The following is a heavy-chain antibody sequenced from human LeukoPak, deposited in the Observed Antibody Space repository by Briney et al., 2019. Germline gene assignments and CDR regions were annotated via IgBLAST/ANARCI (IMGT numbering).Heavy chain of an antibody. V-gene: IGHV1-18*04. CDR1: GYTFTGHY. D-gene: IGHD3-22*01. Sequence: ASVKVSCKASGYTFTGHYMHWVRQAPGQGLEWMGWISAYNGNTNYAQKLQGRVTMTTDTSTSTAYMELRSLRSDDTAVYYCARVVSHSSGYYYGEHWFDPWGQGTLVTVSS. CDR3: ARVVSHSSGYYYGEHWFDP. CDR2: ISAYNGNT. J-gene: IGHJ5*02.